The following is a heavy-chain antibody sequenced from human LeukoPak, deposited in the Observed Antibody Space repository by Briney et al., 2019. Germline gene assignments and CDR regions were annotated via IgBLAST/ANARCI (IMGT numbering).Heavy chain of an antibody. V-gene: IGHV3-23*01. Sequence: GGSLRLSCAASGFIFSNYAMSWVRQAPGKGLQWVSSISGSGDSTYYADSVKGRSTISRDNSKNTLYLQMNSLRAEDTAVYYCAKTDLTIAARPLDYWGQGTLVTVSS. CDR1: GFIFSNYA. J-gene: IGHJ4*02. D-gene: IGHD6-6*01. CDR2: ISGSGDST. CDR3: AKTDLTIAARPLDY.